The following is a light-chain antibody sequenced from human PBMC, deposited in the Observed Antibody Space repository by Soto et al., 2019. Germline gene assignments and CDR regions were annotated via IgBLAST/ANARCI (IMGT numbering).Light chain of an antibody. CDR3: QQYDSSRL. CDR2: GAS. J-gene: IGKJ4*01. Sequence: EIVLTQSPGTLSLSPGERATLSCRASQSVSSTYLAWYQQKPGQAPRLLIYGASSRATGIPDRFSGSGSGTAFTLTISRLGPEDFAVYYCQQYDSSRLFGGGTKVEIK. CDR1: QSVSSTY. V-gene: IGKV3-20*01.